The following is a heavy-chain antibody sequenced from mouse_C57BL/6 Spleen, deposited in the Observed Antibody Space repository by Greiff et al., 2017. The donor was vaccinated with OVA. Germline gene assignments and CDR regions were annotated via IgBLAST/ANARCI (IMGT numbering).Heavy chain of an antibody. CDR2: INPNNGGT. J-gene: IGHJ1*03. CDR1: GYTLTDYY. CDR3: ARRTVVANWYFDV. Sequence: EVQLQQSGPELVKPGASVKISCKASGYTLTDYYMNWVKQSHGKSLEWIGDINPNNGGTSYNQKFKGKATLTVDKSSSTAYMELRSLTSEDSAVYYCARRTVVANWYFDVWGTGTTVTVSS. V-gene: IGHV1-26*01. D-gene: IGHD1-1*01.